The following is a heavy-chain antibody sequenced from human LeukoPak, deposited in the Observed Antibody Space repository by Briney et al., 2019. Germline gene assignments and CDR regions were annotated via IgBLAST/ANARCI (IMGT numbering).Heavy chain of an antibody. CDR1: GGSIRSYY. D-gene: IGHD3-10*01. CDR3: ARRRHYGSGSQVWYFDL. J-gene: IGHJ2*01. CDR2: MYYSGSA. Sequence: SETLSLTCTVSGGSIRSYYWSWIRQPPGKGLELIGHMYYSGSANYNPSLKSRVTISVDTSKNQFSLKLSSVTAADTAVYYCARRRHYGSGSQVWYFDLWGRGTLVTVSS. V-gene: IGHV4-59*08.